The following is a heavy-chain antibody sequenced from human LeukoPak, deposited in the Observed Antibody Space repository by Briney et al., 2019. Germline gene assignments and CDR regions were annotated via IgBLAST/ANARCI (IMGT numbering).Heavy chain of an antibody. CDR1: GFTFSSHA. V-gene: IGHV3-23*01. D-gene: IGHD4-17*01. CDR3: AKDSYGAGD. J-gene: IGHJ4*02. CDR2: ISGRGGST. Sequence: GGSLTLSCAASGFTFSSHAVSWVRQAPGGGLEWVSAISGRGGSTYHADSVKGRLTISRDNSKNTLYLQINSLRGEHTAVYYCAKDSYGAGDWGQGTLVTVST.